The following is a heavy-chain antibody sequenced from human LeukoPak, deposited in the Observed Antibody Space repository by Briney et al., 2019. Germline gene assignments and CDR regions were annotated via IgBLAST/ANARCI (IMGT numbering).Heavy chain of an antibody. CDR1: GFTFSTHR. J-gene: IGHJ4*02. D-gene: IGHD3-22*01. V-gene: IGHV3-7*01. Sequence: GGSLSLSCAASGFTFSTHRMSWVRQAPGRGVEWVANIKKDGSAKYYGDPVKGRFPISRDNAKNSLYLQMNSLRAEDTAVYYCARDSSGYQWGQGTLVTVSS. CDR3: ARDSSGYQ. CDR2: IKKDGSAK.